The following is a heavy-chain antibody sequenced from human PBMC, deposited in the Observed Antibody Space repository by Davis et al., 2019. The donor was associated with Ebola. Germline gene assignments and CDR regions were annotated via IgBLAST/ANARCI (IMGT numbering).Heavy chain of an antibody. CDR3: ARDYVY. Sequence: MPSETLSLTCTVSGFSISSGYYWGWIRQPPGKGLEWVGIIYHSGTAYYNPSLRSRVTISVDTSTNQFSLKLSSVTAADTAVYYCARDYVYWGQGILVTVSS. D-gene: IGHD1-14*01. CDR2: IYHSGTA. V-gene: IGHV4-38-2*02. J-gene: IGHJ4*02. CDR1: GFSISSGYY.